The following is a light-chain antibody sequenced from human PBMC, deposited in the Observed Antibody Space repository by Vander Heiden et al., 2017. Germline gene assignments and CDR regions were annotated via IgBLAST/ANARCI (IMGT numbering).Light chain of an antibody. CDR3: NARDSSGNHLRV. CDR2: GKT. V-gene: IGLV3-19*01. J-gene: IGLJ2*01. CDR1: SLRSDY. Sequence: SSELTQDPAVSVALGRTVRITCQGDSLRSDYASLYHQKPGQATRLVIYGKTNRPSGTPDRFSGSSSGNTASLTITGAQAEEEADYYCNARDSSGNHLRVFGGGTKLTVL.